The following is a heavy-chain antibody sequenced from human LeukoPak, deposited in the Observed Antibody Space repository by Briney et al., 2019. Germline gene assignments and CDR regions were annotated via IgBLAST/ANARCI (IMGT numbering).Heavy chain of an antibody. D-gene: IGHD5-18*01. Sequence: ASVKVSCKASGGTFSSYAISWVRQAPGQGLEWMGGIIPIFGTANYAQKFQGRVTITADESTSTAYMELSSLRSEDTAVYYCARGGISGYSYGSIDYWGQGTLVTVSS. CDR1: GGTFSSYA. V-gene: IGHV1-69*13. J-gene: IGHJ4*02. CDR2: IIPIFGTA. CDR3: ARGGISGYSYGSIDY.